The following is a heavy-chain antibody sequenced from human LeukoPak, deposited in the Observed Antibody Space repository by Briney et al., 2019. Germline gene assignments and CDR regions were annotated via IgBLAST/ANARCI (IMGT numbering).Heavy chain of an antibody. D-gene: IGHD5-12*01. V-gene: IGHV4-38-2*02. Sequence: SETLSLTCSVSNYSISRTYHWGWIRQPPGKGLEWIGTIYHSGTTYYSPSLKSRVTISIHTSKNQFSLKLSSVTAADTAVYFCARVWGGYGSTHYFDYWGQGTLVTVSS. J-gene: IGHJ4*02. CDR2: IYHSGTT. CDR1: NYSISRTYH. CDR3: ARVWGGYGSTHYFDY.